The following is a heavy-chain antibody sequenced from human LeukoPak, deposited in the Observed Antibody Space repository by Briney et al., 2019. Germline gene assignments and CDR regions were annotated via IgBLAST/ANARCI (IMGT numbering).Heavy chain of an antibody. D-gene: IGHD3-22*01. Sequence: SETLSLTCTVSGGSISSYYWSWIRRPPGKGREWIGYIYYSGSTNYNPSLKSRVTISVDTSKNQFSLKLSSVTAADTAVYYCARVGYDSSGYYYYYMDVWGKGTTVTVSS. CDR1: GGSISSYY. J-gene: IGHJ6*03. V-gene: IGHV4-59*01. CDR2: IYYSGST. CDR3: ARVGYDSSGYYYYYMDV.